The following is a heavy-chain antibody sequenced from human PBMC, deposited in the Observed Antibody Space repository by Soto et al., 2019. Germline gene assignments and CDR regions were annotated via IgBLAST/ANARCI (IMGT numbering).Heavy chain of an antibody. CDR2: MNPNSGNT. D-gene: IGHD6-19*01. CDR3: AREKSSGWVDS. Sequence: QVQLVQSGAEVKKPGASVKVSCKASGYTFTSYDINWVRQATGQGLEWMGWMNPNSGNTGYAQKFQGGVAMTRNPSISTDSMEVSSLSSEDTAVYYCAREKSSGWVDSRGQGTLVTVSS. J-gene: IGHJ4*02. CDR1: GYTFTSYD. V-gene: IGHV1-8*01.